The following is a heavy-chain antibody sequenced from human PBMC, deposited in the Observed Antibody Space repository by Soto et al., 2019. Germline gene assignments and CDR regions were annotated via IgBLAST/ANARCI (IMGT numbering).Heavy chain of an antibody. CDR3: AKGAEGYYDSSGYQRGAFDI. V-gene: IGHV3-23*01. CDR2: ISGSGGST. CDR1: GFTFSSYA. Sequence: PGGSLRLSCAASGFTFSSYAMSWVRQAPGKGLEWVSAISGSGGSTYYADSVKGRFTISRDNSKNTLYLQMNSLRAEDTAVYYCAKGAEGYYDSSGYQRGAFDIWGQGTMVTV. D-gene: IGHD3-22*01. J-gene: IGHJ3*02.